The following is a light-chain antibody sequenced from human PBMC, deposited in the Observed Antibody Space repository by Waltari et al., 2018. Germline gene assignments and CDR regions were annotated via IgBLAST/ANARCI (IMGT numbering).Light chain of an antibody. CDR3: QQRYSWPLT. Sequence: EIVLTQSPATLALSPGERATLSCRASQSVSSYLAWYQQKPGQAPRLLIYVASKRATGIPARFSGSGSGTDFTLTISSLEPEDFAVYYCQQRYSWPLTFGGGTKVEIK. J-gene: IGKJ4*01. CDR2: VAS. V-gene: IGKV3-11*01. CDR1: QSVSSY.